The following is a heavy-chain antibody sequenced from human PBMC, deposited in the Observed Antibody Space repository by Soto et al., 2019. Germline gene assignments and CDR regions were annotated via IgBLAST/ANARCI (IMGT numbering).Heavy chain of an antibody. CDR1: GFTFSTYS. V-gene: IGHV3-48*02. Sequence: GGSLRLSCAASGFTFSTYSMNWVRQAPGKGLEWVSYISSSSSTIYYADSVKGRFTISRDNAKNSLYLQMNSLRDEDTAVYYCARGWGHGTMVRGRLIYYRGRGTLVTVSS. J-gene: IGHJ4*02. CDR2: ISSSSSTI. CDR3: ARGWGHGTMVRGRLIYY. D-gene: IGHD3-10*01.